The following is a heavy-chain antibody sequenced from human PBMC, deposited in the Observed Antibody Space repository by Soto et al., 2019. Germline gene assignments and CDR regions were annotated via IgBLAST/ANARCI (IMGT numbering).Heavy chain of an antibody. CDR3: AHSLNLITEDAQVGDFDY. CDR2: IYWDDDA. J-gene: IGHJ4*02. CDR1: GFSLTTDGEG. Sequence: QITLKESGPTLVKSTQPLKLTCTFSGFSLTTDGEGVGRVRQSQGEDLEWLALIYWDDDARYSPFMNTRLTNNKDISRNQVVLVMTSMQPGVMRTYFCAHSLNLITEDAQVGDFDYWGQGT. D-gene: IGHD1-26*01. V-gene: IGHV2-5*02.